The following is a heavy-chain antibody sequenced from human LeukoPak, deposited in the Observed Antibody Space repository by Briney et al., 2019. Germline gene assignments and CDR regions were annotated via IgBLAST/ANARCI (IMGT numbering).Heavy chain of an antibody. V-gene: IGHV4-59*01. CDR3: ARETFSALDYYDSSGYGSYYFDY. D-gene: IGHD3-22*01. CDR1: GGSISSYY. J-gene: IGHJ4*02. Sequence: SETLSLTCTVSGGSISSYYWSWIRQPSGKGLEWIGYIYYSGSTNYNPSLKSRVTISVDTSKNQFSLKLSSVTAADTAVYYCARETFSALDYYDSSGYGSYYFDYWGQGTLVTVSS. CDR2: IYYSGST.